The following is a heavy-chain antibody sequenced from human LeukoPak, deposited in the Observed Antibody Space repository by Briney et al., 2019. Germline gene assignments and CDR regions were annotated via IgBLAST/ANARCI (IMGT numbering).Heavy chain of an antibody. V-gene: IGHV7-4-1*02. Sequence: ASVKVSCKASGYTFTGYYMHWVRQAPGQGLEWMGWINTNTGNPTYAQGFTGRFVFSLDTSVSTAYLQISSLKAEDTAVYYCASKPNWFDPWGQGTLVTVSS. D-gene: IGHD1-14*01. CDR1: GYTFTGYY. CDR2: INTNTGNP. CDR3: ASKPNWFDP. J-gene: IGHJ5*02.